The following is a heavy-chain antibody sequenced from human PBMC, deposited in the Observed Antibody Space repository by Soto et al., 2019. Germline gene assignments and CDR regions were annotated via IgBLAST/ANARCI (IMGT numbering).Heavy chain of an antibody. J-gene: IGHJ5*02. CDR1: GGSISSGGYY. Sequence: QVQLQESGPGLVKPSQTLSLTCTVSGGSISSGGYYWSWIRQHPGKGLEWIGYIYYSGSTYYNPSLKSRVTISVDTSKNQFSRKLSSVTAADTAVYYCARSIAARPWENWFDPWGQGTLVTVSS. D-gene: IGHD6-6*01. CDR3: ARSIAARPWENWFDP. V-gene: IGHV4-31*03. CDR2: IYYSGST.